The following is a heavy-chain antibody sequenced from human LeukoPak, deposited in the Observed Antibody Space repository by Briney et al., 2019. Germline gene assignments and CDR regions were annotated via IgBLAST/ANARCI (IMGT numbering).Heavy chain of an antibody. D-gene: IGHD2-2*01. V-gene: IGHV3-21*01. CDR3: ARCSTSCYAFDY. Sequence: GGSLRLSCAASRFTFSTYSMNWVRQAPGKGLEWVSSISSSSDYIFYADSVRGRFTISRDNSKNSLYLQMNSLRAEDTAVYYCARCSTSCYAFDYWGQGTLVTVSS. CDR1: RFTFSTYS. J-gene: IGHJ4*02. CDR2: ISSSSDYI.